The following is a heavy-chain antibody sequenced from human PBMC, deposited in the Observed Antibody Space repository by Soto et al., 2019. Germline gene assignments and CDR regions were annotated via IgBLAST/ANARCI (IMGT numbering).Heavy chain of an antibody. CDR1: GFTFSSYG. Sequence: QVQLVESGGGVVQPGRSLRLSRAASGFTFSSYGMHWVRQAPGKGLEWVAVIWYDGSNKYYADSVKGRFTISRDNSKNTLYLQMNSLRAEDTAVYYCARDHYGGNSQDYWGQGTLVTVSS. J-gene: IGHJ4*02. CDR2: IWYDGSNK. V-gene: IGHV3-33*01. D-gene: IGHD4-17*01. CDR3: ARDHYGGNSQDY.